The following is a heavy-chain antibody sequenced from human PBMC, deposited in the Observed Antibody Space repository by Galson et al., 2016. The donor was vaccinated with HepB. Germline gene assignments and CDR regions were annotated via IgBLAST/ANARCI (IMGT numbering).Heavy chain of an antibody. D-gene: IGHD1-26*01. CDR1: GLTLSTNW. Sequence: SLRLSCEASGLTLSTNWMSWVRQAPGKGLEVVPSISRSGDSRDYAHSVKGRFTISRDNSKNTLSLQMNSLRVEDTAVYYCVQGSTAPAVWGKGTTVTVSS. CDR3: VQGSTAPAV. V-gene: IGHV3-23*01. J-gene: IGHJ6*04. CDR2: ISRSGDSR.